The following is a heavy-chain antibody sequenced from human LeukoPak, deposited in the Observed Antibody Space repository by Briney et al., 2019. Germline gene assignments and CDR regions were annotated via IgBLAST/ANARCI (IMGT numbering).Heavy chain of an antibody. CDR3: ARGGVAGTYYYYYYGMDV. CDR1: GGSISSSNW. J-gene: IGHJ6*04. V-gene: IGHV4-4*02. CDR2: IYHSGST. D-gene: IGHD6-19*01. Sequence: SETLSLTCAVSGGSISSSNWWSWVRQPPGKGLEWIGEIYHSGSTNYNPSLKSRVTKSVDKSKNQFSLKLSSVTAADTAVYYCARGGVAGTYYYYYYGMDVWGKGTTVTVSS.